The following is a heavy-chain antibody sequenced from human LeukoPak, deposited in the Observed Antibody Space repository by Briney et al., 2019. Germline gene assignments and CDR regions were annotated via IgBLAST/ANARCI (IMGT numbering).Heavy chain of an antibody. CDR1: GFTFSSYA. V-gene: IGHV3-23*01. CDR3: AKAGCSGGSCYSVYFDY. Sequence: QPGGSLRLSCAASGFTFSSYAMSWVRQAPGEGLEWVSAISGSGGSTYYADSVKGRFTISRDNSKNTLYLQMNSLRAEDTAVYYCAKAGCSGGSCYSVYFDYWGQGTLVTVSS. CDR2: ISGSGGST. J-gene: IGHJ4*02. D-gene: IGHD2-15*01.